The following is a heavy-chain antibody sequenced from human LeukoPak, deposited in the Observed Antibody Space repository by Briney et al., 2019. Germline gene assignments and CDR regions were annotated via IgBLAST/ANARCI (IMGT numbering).Heavy chain of an antibody. J-gene: IGHJ4*02. V-gene: IGHV4-59*01. CDR1: GGSSITYY. CDR2: IFDSGGT. D-gene: IGHD1-1*01. CDR3: PSQYNWNEVGFEY. Sequence: SETLSPTSTVSGGSSITYYWSGMRPPPAGRLEGVGHIFDSGGTNYNPSLPCRATISVDTTIHHFSLRLNCVTAARTACRFFPSQYNWNEVGFEYWGRGTLVTVSS.